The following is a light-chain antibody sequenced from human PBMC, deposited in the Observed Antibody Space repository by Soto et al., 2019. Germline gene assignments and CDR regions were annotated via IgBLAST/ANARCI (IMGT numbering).Light chain of an antibody. CDR3: HHYGSSPNT. CDR1: QSVSSAY. J-gene: IGKJ2*01. V-gene: IGKV3-20*01. CDR2: DAS. Sequence: EIVLTQSPGTLSLSPGERATLSCRASQSVSSAYLAWYQQKAGQAPRLIISDASIRAYGVPDRFSGSGSGTDFTLTISRLEPEDFAVYYCHHYGSSPNTFGQGTKLEIK.